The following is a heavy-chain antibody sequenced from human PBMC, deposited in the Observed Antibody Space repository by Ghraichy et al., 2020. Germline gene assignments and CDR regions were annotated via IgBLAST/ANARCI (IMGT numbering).Heavy chain of an antibody. J-gene: IGHJ4*01. CDR1: GDSVSSGDHY. Sequence: SETLSLTCSVSGDSVSSGDHYWAWVRQSPGKGLEWIGYIYYTGGPNYNPSLKGRATISVDTSKDQFSLDLISVTAADTAVYYCARSTLLCSGDCYPNYFDSWAHGSLVTVSS. D-gene: IGHD2-21*02. CDR2: IYYTGGP. V-gene: IGHV4-61*08. CDR3: ARSTLLCSGDCYPNYFDS.